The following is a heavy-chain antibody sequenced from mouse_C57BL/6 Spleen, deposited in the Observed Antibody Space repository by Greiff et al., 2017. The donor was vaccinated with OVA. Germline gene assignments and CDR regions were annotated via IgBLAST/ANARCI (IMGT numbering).Heavy chain of an antibody. CDR2: ISDGGSYT. CDR1: GFTFSSYA. V-gene: IGHV5-4*01. J-gene: IGHJ2*01. CDR3: ARDLLFDD. Sequence: EVMLVESGGGLVKPGGSLKLSCAASGFTFSSYAMSWVRQTPEKRLEWVATISDGGSYTYYPDNVKGRFTISRDNAKNNLYLQMSHLKSEDTAMYYCARDLLFDDWGQGTTLTVAS. D-gene: IGHD6-1*01.